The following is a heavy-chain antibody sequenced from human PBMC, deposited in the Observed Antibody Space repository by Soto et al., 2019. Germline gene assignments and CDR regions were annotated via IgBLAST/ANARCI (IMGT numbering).Heavy chain of an antibody. Sequence: EVQLVESGGGLVQPGGSLRLSCAASGFPFSNYWIHWVCQAPGKGLVWVSRINSDGRSTTYADSVKGRFTISRDNAKDTLYLQMNSLRAEDTAVYYCARHGSGSYFDYWGQGTLVTVYS. J-gene: IGHJ4*02. CDR2: INSDGRST. CDR1: GFPFSNYW. D-gene: IGHD3-10*01. CDR3: ARHGSGSYFDY. V-gene: IGHV3-74*01.